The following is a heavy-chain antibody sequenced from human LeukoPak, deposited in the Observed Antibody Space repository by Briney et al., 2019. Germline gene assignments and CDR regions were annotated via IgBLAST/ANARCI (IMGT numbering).Heavy chain of an antibody. Sequence: ASVKVSCKASGYTFTGYYMHWVRQAPGQGLEWMGWINPNSGGTNYAQKFQGRVTTTRDTSISTAYMELSRLRSDDTAVYYCARDRITMVRGVLNWFDPWGQGTMVTVSS. D-gene: IGHD3-10*01. CDR2: INPNSGGT. J-gene: IGHJ5*02. CDR1: GYTFTGYY. CDR3: ARDRITMVRGVLNWFDP. V-gene: IGHV1-2*02.